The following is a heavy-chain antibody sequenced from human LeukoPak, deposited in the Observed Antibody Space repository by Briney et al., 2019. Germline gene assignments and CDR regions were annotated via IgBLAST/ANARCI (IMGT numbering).Heavy chain of an antibody. D-gene: IGHD6-13*01. Sequence: GGSLRLSCAASGFTFDDYGMSWVRQAPGKGLEWVSGINWNGGSTGYADSVKGRFTISSDNAKNSLYLQMNSLRAEDTALYYCAREGYSSSRGALNYWGQGTLVSVSS. CDR1: GFTFDDYG. V-gene: IGHV3-20*04. CDR2: INWNGGST. CDR3: AREGYSSSRGALNY. J-gene: IGHJ4*02.